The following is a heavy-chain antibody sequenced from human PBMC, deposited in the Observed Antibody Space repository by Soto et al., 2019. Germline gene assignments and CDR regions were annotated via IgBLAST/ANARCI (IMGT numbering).Heavy chain of an antibody. Sequence: ASVKVSCKASGYTFTGYYMHWVRQAPGQGLEWMGWINPNSGGTNYAQKFQGRVTMTRDTSISTAYMELSRLRSDDTAVYYCASERVLRYFDWTRYGMDVWGQGTTVTVSS. CDR3: ASERVLRYFDWTRYGMDV. D-gene: IGHD3-9*01. V-gene: IGHV1-2*02. CDR2: INPNSGGT. CDR1: GYTFTGYY. J-gene: IGHJ6*02.